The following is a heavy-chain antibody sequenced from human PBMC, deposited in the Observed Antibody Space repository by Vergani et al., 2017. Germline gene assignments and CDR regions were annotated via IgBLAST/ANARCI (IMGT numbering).Heavy chain of an antibody. D-gene: IGHD5-12*01. CDR1: GFTFNQYG. CDR3: AKANPRNSGYDYLYYYHAMDV. J-gene: IGHJ6*02. V-gene: IGHV3-33*06. CDR2: TWYDGNNK. Sequence: QVQLVESGGGVVQPGRSLRLSCAASGFTFNQYGMHWVRQAPGKGLEWVAVTWYDGNNKQYADSVKGRFTISRYNSKSTMYLQMNILRDEDTGVYYCAKANPRNSGYDYLYYYHAMDVWGQGTTVTVSS.